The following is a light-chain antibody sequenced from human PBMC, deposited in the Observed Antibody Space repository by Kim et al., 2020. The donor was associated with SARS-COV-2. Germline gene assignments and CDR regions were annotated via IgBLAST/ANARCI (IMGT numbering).Light chain of an antibody. CDR3: QQRSNWPPSWT. Sequence: EIVMTQSPATLSVSPGEGVTLSCRASQSVNSNLAWYQQRPGQAPRLLIFGATTRATGIPARFSGSGSGTDFTLTISSLEPEDFAVYYCQQRSNWPPSWTFGQGTKVDIK. V-gene: IGKV3-11*01. J-gene: IGKJ1*01. CDR2: GAT. CDR1: QSVNSN.